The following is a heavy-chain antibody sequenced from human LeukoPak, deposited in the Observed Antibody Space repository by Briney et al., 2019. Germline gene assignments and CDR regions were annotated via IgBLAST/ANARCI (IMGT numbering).Heavy chain of an antibody. D-gene: IGHD3-10*01. CDR3: ARGEKLLWFVELSGAFHI. CDR2: IYHSGST. CDR1: GGSISSGGYS. J-gene: IGHJ3*02. V-gene: IGHV4-30-2*01. Sequence: PSETLSLTCAVSGGSISSGGYSWSWIRQPPGKGLEWIGYIYHSGSTYYNPSLKSRVTISVDRSKNQFSLKLSSVTAADTAVYYCARGEKLLWFVELSGAFHIWGQGTMVTVSS.